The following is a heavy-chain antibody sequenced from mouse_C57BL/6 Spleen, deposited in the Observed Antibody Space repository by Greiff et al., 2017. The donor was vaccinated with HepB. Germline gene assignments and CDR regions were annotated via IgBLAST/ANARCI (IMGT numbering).Heavy chain of an antibody. Sequence: DVKLVESEGGLVQPGSSMKLSCTASGFTFSDYYMAWVRQVPEKGLEWVANINYDGSSTYYLDSLKSRFIISRDNAKKILYLQMSSLKSEDTATYYCARLAIRYYFDYWGQGTTLTVSS. V-gene: IGHV5-16*01. J-gene: IGHJ2*01. CDR3: ARLAIRYYFDY. CDR2: INYDGSST. CDR1: GFTFSDYY.